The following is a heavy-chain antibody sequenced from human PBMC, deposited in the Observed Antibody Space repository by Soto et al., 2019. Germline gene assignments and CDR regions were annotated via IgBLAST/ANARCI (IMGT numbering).Heavy chain of an antibody. J-gene: IGHJ6*02. CDR3: AFTVTPLDGSGYYYYGMDV. CDR1: GYTFTSYA. CDR2: LNEGNGNT. Sequence: QVQLVPSGDEVKKPGASVKVSCKASGYTFTSYAMHWVRQAPGQRLEWMGWLNEGNGNTKYSQQFPGRVTITRETSAIPAYMELSRLRSEDTAVYYCAFTVTPLDGSGYYYYGMDVWGQGTTVTVSS. V-gene: IGHV1-3*01. D-gene: IGHD3-10*01.